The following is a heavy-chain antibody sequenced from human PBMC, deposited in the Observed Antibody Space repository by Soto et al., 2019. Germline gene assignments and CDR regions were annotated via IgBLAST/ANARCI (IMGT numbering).Heavy chain of an antibody. D-gene: IGHD3-3*01. CDR1: GGSTSTGGYY. CDR2: IDGSGYT. Sequence: PSETLSLTCTVSGGSTSTGGYYWSWIRQYPGKGPEWLGYIDGSGYTFYNPSLQSRLTLSMDTSKNQFSLKLSSATAADTAVYFCARKQAGFFYGIDYWGQGTLVTVSS. V-gene: IGHV4-31*03. J-gene: IGHJ4*02. CDR3: ARKQAGFFYGIDY.